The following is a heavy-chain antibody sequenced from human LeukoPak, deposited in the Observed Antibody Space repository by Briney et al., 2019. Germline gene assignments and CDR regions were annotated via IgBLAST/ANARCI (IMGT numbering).Heavy chain of an antibody. Sequence: PGGSLRLSCAASGFTFTTYWMNWVRQAPGKGLEWVAVISYDGSNKYYADSVKGRFTISRDNSKNTLYLQMNSLRAEDTAVYYCARGSMVRGVISDNWFDPWGQGTLVTVSS. D-gene: IGHD3-10*01. CDR1: GFTFTTYW. V-gene: IGHV3-30*01. CDR3: ARGSMVRGVISDNWFDP. J-gene: IGHJ5*02. CDR2: ISYDGSNK.